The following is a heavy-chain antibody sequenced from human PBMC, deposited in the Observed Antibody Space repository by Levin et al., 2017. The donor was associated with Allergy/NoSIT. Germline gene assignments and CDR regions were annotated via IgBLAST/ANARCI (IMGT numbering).Heavy chain of an antibody. Sequence: GGSLRLSCAASGFSFSTYGMHWVRQAPGKGLEWVALIWNDGSKASYVDSVKGRFSISRDNAQNSLDLQMNSLSAEDTAVYYCARGPWISGQVTSLDSWGQGTLVIVSS. V-gene: IGHV3-33*01. J-gene: IGHJ4*02. CDR1: GFSFSTYG. CDR3: ARGPWISGQVTSLDS. D-gene: IGHD6-19*01. CDR2: IWNDGSKA.